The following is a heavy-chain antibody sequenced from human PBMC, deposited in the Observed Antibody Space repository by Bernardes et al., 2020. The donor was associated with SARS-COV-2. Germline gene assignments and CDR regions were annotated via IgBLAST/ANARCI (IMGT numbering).Heavy chain of an antibody. CDR1: GGSFSGYY. CDR3: ARKAGAKTYWYFDL. Sequence: SEALSLTCAVYGGSFSGYYWSWMRQPPGKGLEWIGEINHSGSTNYNPSLKSRVTISVDTSKNQFSLKLSSVTAADTAVYYCARKAGAKTYWYFDLWGRGTLVTVSS. V-gene: IGHV4-34*01. CDR2: INHSGST. J-gene: IGHJ2*01. D-gene: IGHD6-19*01.